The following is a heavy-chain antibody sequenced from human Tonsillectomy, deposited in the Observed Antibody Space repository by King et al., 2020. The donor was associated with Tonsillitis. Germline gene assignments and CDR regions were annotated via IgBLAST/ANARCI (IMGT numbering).Heavy chain of an antibody. V-gene: IGHV4-59*01. Sequence: QLQESGPGLVKPSETLSLTCTVSGGSISSYYWSWIRQPPGKGLGWVGYISYCWSTNFNPSLKSRVTISVDTSKNQFSLKLSSVTAADTAVYYCARRVGSSFIPYYYDCWGQGTLVTVSS. D-gene: IGHD6-6*01. CDR3: ARRVGSSFIPYYYDC. CDR1: GGSISSYY. J-gene: IGHJ4*02. CDR2: ISYCWST.